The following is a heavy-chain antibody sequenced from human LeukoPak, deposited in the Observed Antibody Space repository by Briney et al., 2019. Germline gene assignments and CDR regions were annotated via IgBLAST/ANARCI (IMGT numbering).Heavy chain of an antibody. J-gene: IGHJ4*02. CDR1: GGSISSSSYY. D-gene: IGHD3-9*01. Sequence: SETLSLTCTVSGGSISSSSYYWGWIRQPPGKGLEWIGSIYYSGSTYYNPSLKSRVTISVDTSKNQFSLKLSSVTAADTAVYYCAGSYVTPGLRYFDWLLGMGGYFDYWGQGTLVTVSS. CDR3: AGSYVTPGLRYFDWLLGMGGYFDY. CDR2: IYYSGST. V-gene: IGHV4-39*07.